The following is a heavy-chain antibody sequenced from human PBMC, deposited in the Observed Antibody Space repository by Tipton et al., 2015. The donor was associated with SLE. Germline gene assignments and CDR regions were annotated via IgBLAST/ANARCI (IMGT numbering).Heavy chain of an antibody. J-gene: IGHJ4*02. CDR1: GFSISSYY. V-gene: IGHV4-38-2*02. D-gene: IGHD5-24*01. CDR2: IYHSGTT. Sequence: TLSLTCTVSGFSISSYYWGWIRQPPGKRLDWLGTIYHSGTTYYNPSLKRRLTLSIDTSKNQFSLKLSSVTAADTAIYYCVRLELPATKANYWGPGTLVTVSS. CDR3: VRLELPATKANY.